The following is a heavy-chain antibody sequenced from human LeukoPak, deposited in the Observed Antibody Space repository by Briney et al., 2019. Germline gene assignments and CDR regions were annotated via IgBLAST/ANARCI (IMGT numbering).Heavy chain of an antibody. V-gene: IGHV3-30-3*01. J-gene: IGHJ6*03. CDR2: ISYDGSNK. Sequence: GGSLRLSCAASGFTFSSYAMHWVRQAPGKGLEWVAVISYDGSNKYYADSVKGRFTISRDNSKNTLYLQMNSLRAEDTAVYYCAKDPGYSSRPELDRMDVWGKGTTVTVSS. CDR3: AKDPGYSSRPELDRMDV. CDR1: GFTFSSYA. D-gene: IGHD6-13*01.